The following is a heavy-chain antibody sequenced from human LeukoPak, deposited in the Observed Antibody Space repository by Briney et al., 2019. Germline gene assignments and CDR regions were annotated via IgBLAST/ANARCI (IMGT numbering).Heavy chain of an antibody. J-gene: IGHJ4*02. CDR3: ARDWYNSNWRPDY. Sequence: PGGSLRLSCAASGLTFSSHWMHWVRQAPGKGLVWVSRITNDGSSTTYADSVKGRFTISRDNAKNTLYLQMNSLRAEDTAVYYCARDWYNSNWRPDYWGQGTLVTVSS. CDR1: GLTFSSHW. CDR2: ITNDGSST. V-gene: IGHV3-74*01. D-gene: IGHD6-13*01.